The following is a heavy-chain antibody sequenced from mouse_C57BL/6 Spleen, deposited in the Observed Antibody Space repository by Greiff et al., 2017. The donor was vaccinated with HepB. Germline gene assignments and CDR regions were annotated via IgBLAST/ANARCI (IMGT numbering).Heavy chain of an antibody. J-gene: IGHJ2*01. D-gene: IGHD1-1*01. V-gene: IGHV3-6*01. CDR1: GFSITSGYY. CDR2: KSYDGSN. Sequence: DVQLQESGPGLVKPSQSLSLTCSVTGFSITSGYYWNWIRQFPGNKLEWMGYKSYDGSNNYNPSLKNRISITRDTSKNQFFLKLNSVTTEDTATYYCAREDTTVGFDYWGQGTTLTVSA. CDR3: AREDTTVGFDY.